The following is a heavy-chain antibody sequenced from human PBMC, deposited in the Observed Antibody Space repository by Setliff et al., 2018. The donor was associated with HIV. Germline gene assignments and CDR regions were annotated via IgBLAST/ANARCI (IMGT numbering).Heavy chain of an antibody. J-gene: IGHJ4*02. Sequence: PSETLSLTCAVSGGSISSGSYYWGWIRQPPGKGLEWIGSIYYTGSTYYNPSLKSRVTISVDKSKNQFSLKLSAVTAADTAVYYCAIVARGGHSSRWYYFDYWGQGTLVTVSS. CDR2: IYYTGST. V-gene: IGHV4-39*07. D-gene: IGHD6-13*01. CDR3: AIVARGGHSSRWYYFDY. CDR1: GGSISSGSYY.